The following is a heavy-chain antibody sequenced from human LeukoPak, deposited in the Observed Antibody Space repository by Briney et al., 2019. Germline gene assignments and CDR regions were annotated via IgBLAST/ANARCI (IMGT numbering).Heavy chain of an antibody. J-gene: IGHJ4*02. Sequence: GGSLRLSCAASGFTFSSYAMSWVRQAPGKGLEWVANIKQDGSEKYYVDSVKGRFTISRDNAENSLSLQMNSLRAEDTAVYYCASAGGDSRSPLPFYYWGQGTLVTVSS. CDR3: ASAGGDSRSPLPFYY. CDR1: GFTFSSYA. D-gene: IGHD6-6*01. V-gene: IGHV3-7*03. CDR2: IKQDGSEK.